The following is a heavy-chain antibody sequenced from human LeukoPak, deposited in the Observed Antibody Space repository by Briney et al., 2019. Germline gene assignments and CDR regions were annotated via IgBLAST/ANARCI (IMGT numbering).Heavy chain of an antibody. Sequence: PPETLSLSCSVSGGSVRSTTYYWGWPRHPPGKGLEWFGHIYYSESTFYTPTLRCRVTISGDASKNHFSLKLNSVTDADTAVYYWARGPGGATESFVYWGQGTLVAVSS. D-gene: IGHD1-14*01. CDR1: GGSVRSTTYY. CDR2: IYYSEST. V-gene: IGHV4-39*07. CDR3: ARGPGGATESFVY. J-gene: IGHJ4*02.